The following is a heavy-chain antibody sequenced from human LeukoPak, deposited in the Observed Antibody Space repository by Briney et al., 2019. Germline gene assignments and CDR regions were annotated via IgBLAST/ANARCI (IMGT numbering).Heavy chain of an antibody. CDR1: YGSISSSSYY. D-gene: IGHD5-24*01. V-gene: IGHV4-39*01. J-gene: IGHJ4*02. CDR2: IYYSGST. CDR3: ARLIVFAGEMATITGYFDY. Sequence: SETLSLTCTVAYGSISSSSYYLGWIRQPPGKGLEWIGSIYYSGSTYYNPSLKSRVTISVDTSKNQFSLKLSSVTAADTAVYYCARLIVFAGEMATITGYFDYWGQGTLVTVSS.